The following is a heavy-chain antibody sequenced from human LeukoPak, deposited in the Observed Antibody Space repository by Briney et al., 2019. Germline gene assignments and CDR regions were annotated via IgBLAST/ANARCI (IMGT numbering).Heavy chain of an antibody. J-gene: IGHJ5*02. Sequence: GGSLRLSCAASGFTFDDYGMSWVRQAPGKGLEWVSGINWNGGSTVYADSVKGRFTISRDNAKNSLYLQMNSLRAEDTALYYCARAPLNYYDSSGYYPPRWFDPWGQGTLVTVSS. CDR2: INWNGGST. CDR3: ARAPLNYYDSSGYYPPRWFDP. D-gene: IGHD3-22*01. CDR1: GFTFDDYG. V-gene: IGHV3-20*04.